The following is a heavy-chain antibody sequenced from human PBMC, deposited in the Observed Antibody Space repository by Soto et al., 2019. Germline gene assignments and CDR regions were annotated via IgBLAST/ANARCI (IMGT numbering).Heavy chain of an antibody. Sequence: EVQLLESGGGLVQPGGSLRLSCAASGFTISTYSITWVRQTPAKGLEWVSGISVTGDTTFYADSVKGLFTISRDNSKNTVYLQMHSLRVEDTAVYYCAKWSGYGDLWGQGTLVTVSS. D-gene: IGHD5-12*01. V-gene: IGHV3-23*01. CDR3: AKWSGYGDL. CDR2: ISVTGDTT. CDR1: GFTISTYS. J-gene: IGHJ4*02.